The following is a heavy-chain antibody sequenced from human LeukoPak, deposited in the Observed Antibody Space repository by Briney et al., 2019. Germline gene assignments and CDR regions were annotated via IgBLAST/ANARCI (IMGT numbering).Heavy chain of an antibody. CDR2: INPNSGGT. D-gene: IGHD2-2*01. J-gene: IGHJ5*02. V-gene: IGHV1-2*02. CDR3: ARDTLPAAIVWFDP. Sequence: GASVKVSCKASGYTFTGYYMHWVRQAPGQGLEWRGWINPNSGGTNYAQKFQGRVTMTRDTSISTAYMELSRLRSDDTAVYYCARDTLPAAIVWFDPWGQGTLVSVSS. CDR1: GYTFTGYY.